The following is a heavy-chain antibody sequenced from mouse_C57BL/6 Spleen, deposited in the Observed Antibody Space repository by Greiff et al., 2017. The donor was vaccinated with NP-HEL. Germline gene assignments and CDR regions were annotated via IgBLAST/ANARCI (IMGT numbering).Heavy chain of an antibody. CDR2: INYDGSST. V-gene: IGHV5-16*01. D-gene: IGHD4-1*02. Sequence: EVHLVESEGGLVQPGSSMKLSCTASGFTFSDYYMAWVRQVPEKGLEWVANINYDGSSTYYLDSLKSRFIISRDNAKNILYLQMSSLKSEDTATYYCAREGQLGRYYFDYWGQGTTLTVSS. J-gene: IGHJ2*01. CDR1: GFTFSDYY. CDR3: AREGQLGRYYFDY.